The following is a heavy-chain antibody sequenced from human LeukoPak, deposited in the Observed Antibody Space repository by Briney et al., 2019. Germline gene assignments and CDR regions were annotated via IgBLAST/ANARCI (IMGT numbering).Heavy chain of an antibody. Sequence: PSETLSLTCTVSGGSISSYYWSWIRQPPGKGLEWIGYIYYSGSTNYNPSLKSRVTISVDTSKNQFSLKLSSVTAADTAVYYCARENGYCSSTSCQRAYYYMDVWGKGTTVTVSS. D-gene: IGHD2-2*03. J-gene: IGHJ6*03. CDR3: ARENGYCSSTSCQRAYYYMDV. CDR1: GGSISSYY. CDR2: IYYSGST. V-gene: IGHV4-59*01.